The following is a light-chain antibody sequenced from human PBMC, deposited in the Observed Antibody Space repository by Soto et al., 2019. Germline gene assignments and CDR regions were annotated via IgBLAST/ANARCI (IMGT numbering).Light chain of an antibody. J-gene: IGLJ1*01. CDR2: DVS. Sequence: QSVLTQPASVSGSPGQSVAISCTGTSSDVAAYNFVSWYQQHSGKAPKLMVFDVSNRPSGVSNRFSGSKSGNTASLTISGLQAEDEADYYCSSYTSGGNYVFGTGTKLTVL. CDR1: SSDVAAYNF. V-gene: IGLV2-14*01. CDR3: SSYTSGGNYV.